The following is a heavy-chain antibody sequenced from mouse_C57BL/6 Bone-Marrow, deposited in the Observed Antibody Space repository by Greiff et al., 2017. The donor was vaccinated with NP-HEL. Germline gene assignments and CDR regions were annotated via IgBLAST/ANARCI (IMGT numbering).Heavy chain of an antibody. D-gene: IGHD2-3*01. J-gene: IGHJ1*03. CDR3: ARLRWFWYFDV. CDR1: GYTFTSYG. CDR2: IYPRSGNT. V-gene: IGHV1-81*01. Sequence: VQLQQSGAELARPGASVKLSCKASGYTFTSYGISWVKQRTGQGPEWIGEIYPRSGNTYYNEKFKGKATLTADKSSSTAYMELRSLTSEDSAVYFCARLRWFWYFDVWGTGTTVTVSS.